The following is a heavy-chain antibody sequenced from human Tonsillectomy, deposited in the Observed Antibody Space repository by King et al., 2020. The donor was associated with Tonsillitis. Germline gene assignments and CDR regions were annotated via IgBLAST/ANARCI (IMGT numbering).Heavy chain of an antibody. V-gene: IGHV4-31*03. Sequence: QLQESGPGLVKPSQTLSLTCTVSGGSISSGGYYWSWIRQHPGKGLEWIGYIYYSGSTYYNPSLKSRVTISVDTSKNQFSLKLSSVTAADTAVYYCAREVYDFWSGYSKTSHRPEYWYFDLWGRGTLVTVSS. J-gene: IGHJ2*01. D-gene: IGHD3-3*01. CDR2: IYYSGST. CDR1: GGSISSGGYY. CDR3: AREVYDFWSGYSKTSHRPEYWYFDL.